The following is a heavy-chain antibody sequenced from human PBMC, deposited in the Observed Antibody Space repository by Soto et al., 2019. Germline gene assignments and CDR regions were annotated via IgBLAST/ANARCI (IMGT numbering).Heavy chain of an antibody. Sequence: QVQLVESGGGVVQPGRSLRLSCAASGFTFSSYVMHWVRQAPGKGLEWVAVIWYDGSNKYYADSVKGRFTISRDNSKSTLYLQLNTLTAAASAVYYCAIEPSMYVNYWVTCGYWGQGTLVTVSS. CDR3: AIEPSMYVNYWVTCGY. V-gene: IGHV3-33*01. CDR1: GFTFSSYV. CDR2: IWYDGSNK. J-gene: IGHJ4*02. D-gene: IGHD4-4*01.